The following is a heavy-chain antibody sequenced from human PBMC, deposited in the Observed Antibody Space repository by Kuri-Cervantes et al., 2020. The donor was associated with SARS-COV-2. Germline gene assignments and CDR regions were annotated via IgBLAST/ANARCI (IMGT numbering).Heavy chain of an antibody. J-gene: IGHJ4*02. D-gene: IGHD6-19*01. CDR1: GFTFSSYA. CDR2: ISYDGSNK. CDR3: ARGGSSGWSQLEY. V-gene: IGHV3-30*04. Sequence: GGSLRLSCAASGFTFSSYAMHWVRQAPGKGLEWVAVISYDGSNKYYADSVKGRFTISRDNSKNTLYLQMNSLRAEDTAVYYCARGGSSGWSQLEYWGQGTRVTVSS.